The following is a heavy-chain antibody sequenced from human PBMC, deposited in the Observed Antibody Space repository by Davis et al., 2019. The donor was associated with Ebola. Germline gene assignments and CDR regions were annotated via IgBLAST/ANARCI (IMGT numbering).Heavy chain of an antibody. CDR2: VRGSGFST. CDR3: AKGLWETSMIFFDY. V-gene: IGHV3-23*01. D-gene: IGHD3-22*01. J-gene: IGHJ4*02. Sequence: GESLKISCAASGFTFSNFAMSWVRQAPGEGLEWVSTVRGSGFSTYYADSVKGRFAISRDNSTNTLHLQMNSLRAEDTAVYYCAKGLWETSMIFFDYWGRGALVTVSS. CDR1: GFTFSNFA.